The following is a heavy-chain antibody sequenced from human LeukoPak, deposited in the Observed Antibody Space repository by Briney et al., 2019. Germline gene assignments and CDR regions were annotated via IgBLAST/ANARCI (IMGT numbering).Heavy chain of an antibody. Sequence: SGGSLRLSCAASGFTFSSCAMSWVRQAPGKGLEWVSVIYSGGSTYYAESVKGRFTISRDNSKNTLYLQMNSLRAEDTAVYYCARVDYGDYGFDYWGQGTLVTVSS. D-gene: IGHD4-17*01. V-gene: IGHV3-66*01. J-gene: IGHJ4*02. CDR1: GFTFSSCA. CDR3: ARVDYGDYGFDY. CDR2: IYSGGST.